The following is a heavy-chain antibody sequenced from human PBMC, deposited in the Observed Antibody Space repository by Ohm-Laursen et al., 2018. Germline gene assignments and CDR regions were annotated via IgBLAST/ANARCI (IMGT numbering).Heavy chain of an antibody. D-gene: IGHD2/OR15-2a*01. CDR3: ARDPTFHAFDL. Sequence: SLRLSCAASGFTFSNAWMTWVRQAPGKGLEWVANIRKDGGETYYVDSVKGRFTISRDNAKNSLYLQINSLKGEDTAVYFCARDPTFHAFDLWGQGTTVIVSS. CDR2: IRKDGGET. J-gene: IGHJ6*02. CDR1: GFTFSNAW. V-gene: IGHV3-7*01.